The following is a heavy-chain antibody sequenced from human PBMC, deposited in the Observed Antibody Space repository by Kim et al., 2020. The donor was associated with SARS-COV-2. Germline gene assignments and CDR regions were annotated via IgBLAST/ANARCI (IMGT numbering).Heavy chain of an antibody. V-gene: IGHV1-2*02. Sequence: ASVKVSCKASGYTFTGYYMHWVRQAPGQGLEWMGWINPNSGGTNYAQKFQGRVTMTRDTSISPAYMELSRLRSDDTAVYYCARVFSGSSSSDAFDIWGQGTMVTVSS. D-gene: IGHD1-26*01. CDR1: GYTFTGYY. CDR3: ARVFSGSSSSDAFDI. CDR2: INPNSGGT. J-gene: IGHJ3*02.